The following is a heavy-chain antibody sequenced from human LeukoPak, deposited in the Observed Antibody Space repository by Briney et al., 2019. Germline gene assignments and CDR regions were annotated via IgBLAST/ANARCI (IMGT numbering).Heavy chain of an antibody. V-gene: IGHV3-48*02. CDR1: GFTFSTYS. CDR2: ISSSSSII. D-gene: IGHD4-17*01. J-gene: IGHJ5*02. CDR3: ARDNYGDYGNWFDP. Sequence: AGSLRLPCAASGFTFSTYSMNWVRQAPGKGLEWVSYISSSSSIIYYADSVKGRFTISRDNAKNSLYLQMNSLRDEDTAVYYCARDNYGDYGNWFDPWGQGTLVTVSS.